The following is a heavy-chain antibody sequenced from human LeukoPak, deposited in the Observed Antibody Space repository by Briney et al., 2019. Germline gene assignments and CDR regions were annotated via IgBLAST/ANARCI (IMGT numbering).Heavy chain of an antibody. J-gene: IGHJ6*03. CDR2: ISYDGSNK. CDR1: GFTFSSYA. CDR3: ARDSAAMDNYYYYFMDV. D-gene: IGHD5-18*01. Sequence: GGSLRLSCAASGFTFSSYAMHWVRQAPGKGLEWVAVISYDGSNKYYADSVKGRFTISRDNSKNTLYLQMNSLGAEDTAVYYCARDSAAMDNYYYYFMDVWGKGTTVTVSS. V-gene: IGHV3-30*04.